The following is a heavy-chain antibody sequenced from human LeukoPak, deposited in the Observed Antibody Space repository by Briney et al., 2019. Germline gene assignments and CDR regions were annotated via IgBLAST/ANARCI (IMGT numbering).Heavy chain of an antibody. Sequence: PGGSLRLSCEVSGFTFSAYGIHWVRQSPGKGLEWVAFVRYDGRDKFYADSVKGRFIISRDNANNTLYLQMNGLRDEDTGVYYALAGYYYYYMDVWGKGTTVTVSS. CDR3: LAGYYYYYMDV. CDR1: GFTFSAYG. V-gene: IGHV3-30*02. CDR2: VRYDGRDK. D-gene: IGHD6-13*01. J-gene: IGHJ6*03.